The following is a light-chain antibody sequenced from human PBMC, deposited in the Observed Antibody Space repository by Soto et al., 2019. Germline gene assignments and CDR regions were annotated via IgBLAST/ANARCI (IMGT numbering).Light chain of an antibody. CDR3: SSYTNINTRACV. CDR1: SSDVGGYNR. J-gene: IGLJ1*01. Sequence: QSVLTQPASVSGSPGQSITVCCTGTSSDVGGYNRVSWYQQHPGKAPKLIIYEVTDRPSGVSNRFSGSKSGNTASLTISGLQAEDEAEYYCSSYTNINTRACVFGTGTKVTVL. V-gene: IGLV2-14*01. CDR2: EVT.